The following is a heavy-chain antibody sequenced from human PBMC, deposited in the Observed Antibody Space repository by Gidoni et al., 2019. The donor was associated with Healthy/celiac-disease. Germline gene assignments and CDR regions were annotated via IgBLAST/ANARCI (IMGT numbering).Heavy chain of an antibody. V-gene: IGHV3-15*01. CDR1: GFTFSNAW. CDR2: IKSKTDGGTT. J-gene: IGHJ5*02. Sequence: EVQLVESGGGLVKPGGSLRLSCEASGFTFSNAWMSWVRQAPGKGLEWVGRIKSKTDGGTTDYAAPVKGRFTISRDDSKNTLYLQMNSLKTEDTAVYYCTGDFWSGPPWWHNWFDPWGQGTLVTVSS. D-gene: IGHD3-3*01. CDR3: TGDFWSGPPWWHNWFDP.